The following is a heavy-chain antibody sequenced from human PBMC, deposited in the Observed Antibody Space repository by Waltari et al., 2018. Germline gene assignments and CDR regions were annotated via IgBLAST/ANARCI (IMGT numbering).Heavy chain of an antibody. CDR2: IDPSGDRT. J-gene: IGHJ6*02. CDR3: ARGLMGYTFPMDV. Sequence: QVQLVQSGAEVKKPGASVKVSCKASGYHLTSHYVHWVRQAPGQGLEWMGIIDPSGDRTSYAQKFQDRVTMTRDTSTSPVYMELSSLRSEDTAVYYCARGLMGYTFPMDVWGQGTTVTVSS. V-gene: IGHV1-46*01. D-gene: IGHD5-12*01. CDR1: GYHLTSHY.